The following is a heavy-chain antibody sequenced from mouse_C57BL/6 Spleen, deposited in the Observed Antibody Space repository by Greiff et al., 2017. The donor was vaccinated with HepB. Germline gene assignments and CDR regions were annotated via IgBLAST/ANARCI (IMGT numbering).Heavy chain of an antibody. D-gene: IGHD1-1*01. V-gene: IGHV1-64*01. CDR3: ARPHYASTAWFAY. CDR2: IHPNSGST. Sequence: VQLQQPGAELVKPGASVKLSCKASGYTFTSYWMHWVKQRPGQGLEWIGMIHPNSGSTNYNEKFKSKATLTVDKSSSTAYMQLSSLTSEDSAVYYCARPHYASTAWFAYWGQGTLVTVSA. J-gene: IGHJ3*01. CDR1: GYTFTSYW.